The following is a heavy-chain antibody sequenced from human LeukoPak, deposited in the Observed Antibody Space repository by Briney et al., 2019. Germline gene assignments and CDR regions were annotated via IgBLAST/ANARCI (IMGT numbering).Heavy chain of an antibody. CDR2: IYSGGST. V-gene: IGHV3-53*01. J-gene: IGHJ4*02. CDR3: AREGVGTAMVIGFDY. CDR1: GFTVSSNY. Sequence: GGSLRLFCAASGFTVSSNYMSWVRQAPGKGLEWVSVIYSGGSTYYADSVKGRFTISRDNSKNTLYLQMNGLRAEDTAVYYCAREGVGTAMVIGFDYWGQGTLVTVSS. D-gene: IGHD5-18*01.